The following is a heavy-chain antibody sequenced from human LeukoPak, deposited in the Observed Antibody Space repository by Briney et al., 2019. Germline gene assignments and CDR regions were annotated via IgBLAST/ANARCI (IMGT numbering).Heavy chain of an antibody. CDR2: IRYDESDK. CDR3: AKDRGGYYDSSGYIGNKYYFDY. CDR1: GFTFSHYG. Sequence: GGPLRLSCATSGFTFSHYGMHWVRQAPGRGLDWVAHIRYDESDKYYADSVKGRFTISRDISKNTLYLQMNSLRAEDTAVYYCAKDRGGYYDSSGYIGNKYYFDYWGQGTLVTVSS. D-gene: IGHD3-22*01. V-gene: IGHV3-30*02. J-gene: IGHJ4*02.